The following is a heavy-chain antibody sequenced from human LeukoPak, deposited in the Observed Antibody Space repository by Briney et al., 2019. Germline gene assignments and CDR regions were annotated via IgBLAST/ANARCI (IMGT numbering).Heavy chain of an antibody. CDR3: ARDAGATFDY. CDR2: IYYSGST. J-gene: IGHJ4*02. D-gene: IGHD1-26*01. V-gene: IGHV4-59*01. Sequence: PSETLSLTCTVSGGSISSFYWSWIRQHPGKGLEWIGYIYYSGSTKYNPSLKSRVTISVDTSKNQFSLRLNSVTAADTAVYYCARDAGATFDYWGQGTLVTVSS. CDR1: GGSISSFY.